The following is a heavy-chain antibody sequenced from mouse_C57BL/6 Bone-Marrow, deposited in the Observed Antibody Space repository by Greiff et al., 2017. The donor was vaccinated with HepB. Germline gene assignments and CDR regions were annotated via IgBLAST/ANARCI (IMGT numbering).Heavy chain of an antibody. Sequence: VQLQQSGPGLVQPSQSLSITCTVSGFSLTSYGVHWVRQSPGKGLEWLGVIWRGGSTDYNAAFMSRLSITKDNSKTHVFFKMNSLQADDTAIYYCAKGPYYYGSSSYFDVWGTGTTVTVSS. V-gene: IGHV2-5*01. CDR2: IWRGGST. CDR1: GFSLTSYG. CDR3: AKGPYYYGSSSYFDV. J-gene: IGHJ1*03. D-gene: IGHD1-1*01.